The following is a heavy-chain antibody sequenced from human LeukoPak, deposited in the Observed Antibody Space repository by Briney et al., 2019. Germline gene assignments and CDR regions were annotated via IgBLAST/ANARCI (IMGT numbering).Heavy chain of an antibody. CDR1: GGSNSSDSYY. CDR3: ASLAVAGLSEGY. V-gene: IGHV4-39*01. Sequence: SETQSLTCTVSGGSNSSDSYYWAWIRQPPGKGLEWIASIYYSGSTYYNPSLKSRVTISVDTSRNQFSLKLSSVTAADTAVYYCASLAVAGLSEGYWGQGTLVTVSS. J-gene: IGHJ4*02. CDR2: IYYSGST. D-gene: IGHD6-19*01.